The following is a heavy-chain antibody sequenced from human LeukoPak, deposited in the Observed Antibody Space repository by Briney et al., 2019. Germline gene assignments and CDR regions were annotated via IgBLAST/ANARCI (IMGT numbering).Heavy chain of an antibody. CDR3: ARGDPYTAMGQGGY. CDR2: INPNSGGT. J-gene: IGHJ4*02. CDR1: GYTFSSYG. Sequence: ASVKVSCEASGYTFSSYGISWVRQASGQGLEWMGWINPNSGGTNYAQKLQGRVTMTTDTSTSTAYMELRSLRSDDTAVYYCARGDPYTAMGQGGYWGQGTLVTVSS. V-gene: IGHV1-18*01. D-gene: IGHD5-18*01.